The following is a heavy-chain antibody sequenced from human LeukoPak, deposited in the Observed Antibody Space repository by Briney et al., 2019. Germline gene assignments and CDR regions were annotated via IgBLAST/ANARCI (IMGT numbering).Heavy chain of an antibody. CDR2: IYHSGST. V-gene: IGHV4-4*02. CDR3: ARGYYNSSGYSTGRYFDL. CDR1: GGSISSSNW. D-gene: IGHD3-22*01. J-gene: IGHJ2*01. Sequence: SETLSLTCAVSGGSISSSNWWSWVRQPPGKGLEWIGEIYHSGSTNYNPSLKSRVTISVDKSMNQFSLKLSSVTAADTAVYYCARGYYNSSGYSTGRYFDLWGRGTLVTVSS.